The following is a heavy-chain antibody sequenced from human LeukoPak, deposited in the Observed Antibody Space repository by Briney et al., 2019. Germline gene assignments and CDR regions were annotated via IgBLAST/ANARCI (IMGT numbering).Heavy chain of an antibody. Sequence: SETLSLTCTVSGGSLSGHFWSWFRRPPEKGLENIGYIHSSGSTYYNPSYKSRVTVSLEMSKNQFSLSLSSVTAADTAVYYCARDPGDTDWYNFDFWGQGILVTVSS. CDR2: IHSSGST. CDR3: ARDPGDTDWYNFDF. V-gene: IGHV4-59*11. D-gene: IGHD3-9*01. CDR1: GGSLSGHF. J-gene: IGHJ4*02.